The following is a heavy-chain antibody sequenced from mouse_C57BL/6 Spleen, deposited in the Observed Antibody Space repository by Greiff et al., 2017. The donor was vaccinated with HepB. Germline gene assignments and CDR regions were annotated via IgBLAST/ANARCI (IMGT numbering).Heavy chain of an antibody. CDR3: ARRGGLLYPLDY. CDR1: GYAFTNYL. J-gene: IGHJ2*01. Sequence: QVQLQQSGAELVRPGTSVKVSCKASGYAFTNYLIEWVKQRPGQGLEWIGVINPGSGGTNYNEKFKGKATLTADKSSSTAYMQLSSLTSEDSAVYFCARRGGLLYPLDYWGQGTTLTVSS. CDR2: INPGSGGT. D-gene: IGHD2-12*01. V-gene: IGHV1-54*01.